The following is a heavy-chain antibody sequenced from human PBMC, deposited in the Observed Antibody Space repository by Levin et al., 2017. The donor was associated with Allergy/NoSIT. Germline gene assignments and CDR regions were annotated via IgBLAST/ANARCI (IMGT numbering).Heavy chain of an antibody. CDR3: ARRRRYCSGGSCYHPRGWYFDR. CDR2: IYHSGST. CDR1: GYSISSGYY. V-gene: IGHV4-38-2*01. Sequence: PSETLSLTCAVSGYSISSGYYWGWIRQPPGKGLEWIGSIYHSGSTYYNPSLKSRVTISVDTSKNQFSLKLSSVTAADTAVYYCARRRRYCSGGSCYHPRGWYFDRWGRGTLVTVSS. J-gene: IGHJ2*01. D-gene: IGHD2-15*01.